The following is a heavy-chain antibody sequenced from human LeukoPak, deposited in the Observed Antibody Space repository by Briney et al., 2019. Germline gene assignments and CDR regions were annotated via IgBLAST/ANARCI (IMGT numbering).Heavy chain of an antibody. CDR1: GGSISNSNW. D-gene: IGHD3-16*01. CDR2: IYHSGST. V-gene: IGHV4-4*02. Sequence: SETLSLTCAVSGGSISNSNWWNWVCQPPGKGLEWIGEIYHSGSTYYNPSLKSRVTISVDTSKNQFSLKLNSVTAADTAVYYCARHYGPWGQGTLVTVSS. CDR3: ARHYGP. J-gene: IGHJ5*02.